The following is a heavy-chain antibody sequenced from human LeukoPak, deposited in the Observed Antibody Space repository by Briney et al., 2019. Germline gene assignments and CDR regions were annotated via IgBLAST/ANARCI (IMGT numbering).Heavy chain of an antibody. J-gene: IGHJ4*02. Sequence: PGGSLRLSCAASGFTFSSYAMSWVRQAPGKGLEWVSAISGSGGSTYYADSVKGRFTISRDNSKNTLYLQMNSLRAEDTAVYYCATEGQYYDSSGYPTWTFDSWGQGTLVTVSS. CDR1: GFTFSSYA. CDR3: ATEGQYYDSSGYPTWTFDS. V-gene: IGHV3-23*01. D-gene: IGHD3-22*01. CDR2: ISGSGGST.